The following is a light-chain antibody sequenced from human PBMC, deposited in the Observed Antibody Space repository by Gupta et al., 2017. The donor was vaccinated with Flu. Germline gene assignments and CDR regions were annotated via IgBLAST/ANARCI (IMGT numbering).Light chain of an antibody. CDR1: QGLVFIDGNTY. Sequence: DTVLTQSPLSLPVTLGQPASISCRSSQGLVFIDGNTYLSWFQQRPGQSPRRLMYKVSHRDSGVPDRFSGSGSGTDFTLMISRVEAEDVGVYYCRQGTHGPRTFGQGTRVEIK. CDR2: KVS. J-gene: IGKJ1*01. V-gene: IGKV2-30*01. CDR3: RQGTHGPRT.